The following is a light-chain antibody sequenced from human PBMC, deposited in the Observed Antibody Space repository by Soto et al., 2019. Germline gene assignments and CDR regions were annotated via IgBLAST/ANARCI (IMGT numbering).Light chain of an antibody. CDR2: SYN. V-gene: IGLV1-44*01. Sequence: QAVVTQPPSASGTPGQGVTISCSGGSSNIGGNTVNWYQQLPGTAPKLLVYSYNQRPSGVPDRFSGSKSGTSASLAISGLRSEDEADYYCSSYAGSSNVFGTGTKLTVL. CDR1: SSNIGGNT. J-gene: IGLJ1*01. CDR3: SSYAGSSNV.